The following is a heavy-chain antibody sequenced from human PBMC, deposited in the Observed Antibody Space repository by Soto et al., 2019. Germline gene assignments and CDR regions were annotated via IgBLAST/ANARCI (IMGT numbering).Heavy chain of an antibody. D-gene: IGHD3-22*01. V-gene: IGHV1-18*01. CDR1: GYAFPSYG. CDR2: INGYNGNT. Sequence: ASVKVSCKASGYAFPSYGISWVRQAPGQGLELMGWINGYNGNTNYVQKLQDRVIMTVDTSTSTAYMELSSLRSEDTAVYYCARDHSYDSSGYHDHWGQGTLVTVSS. CDR3: ARDHSYDSSGYHDH. J-gene: IGHJ4*02.